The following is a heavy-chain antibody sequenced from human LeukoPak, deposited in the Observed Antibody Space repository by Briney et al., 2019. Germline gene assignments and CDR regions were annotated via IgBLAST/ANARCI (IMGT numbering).Heavy chain of an antibody. V-gene: IGHV3-21*01. CDR1: GFTFSSYS. D-gene: IGHD3-10*01. Sequence: GGSLRLSCAASGFTFSSYSMNWVRQAPGKGLEWVSSISSSSSYIYYADSVKGRFTISRDNAKNSLYLQMNSLRAEDTAVYYCARGKDYYGSGSPYGMDVWGKGTTVTVSS. CDR3: ARGKDYYGSGSPYGMDV. CDR2: ISSSSSYI. J-gene: IGHJ6*04.